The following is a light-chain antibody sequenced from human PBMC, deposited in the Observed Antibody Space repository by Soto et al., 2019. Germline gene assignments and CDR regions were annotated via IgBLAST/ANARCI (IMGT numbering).Light chain of an antibody. V-gene: IGKV2-28*01. CDR1: QSLLHSNGYNY. CDR2: LGS. J-gene: IGKJ5*01. CDR3: MQALQTPIP. Sequence: DIVMTQSPLSLPVTPGEPASISCRSSQSLLHSNGYNYLDWYLQKPWQSPQLLIYLGSNRASGVPDRFSGSGSGTDFTLKISRVEAEDVGVYYCMQALQTPIPFGQGTRLEIK.